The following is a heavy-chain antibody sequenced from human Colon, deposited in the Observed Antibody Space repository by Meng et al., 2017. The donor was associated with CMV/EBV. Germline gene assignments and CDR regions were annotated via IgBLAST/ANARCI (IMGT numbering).Heavy chain of an antibody. D-gene: IGHD3-10*01. V-gene: IGHV2-5*02. CDR2: IYWDDDK. CDR3: AHRPYGSGSYFFDY. CDR1: GFSLSTIGMG. J-gene: IGHJ4*02. Sequence: QITLKESGPTLVKPKQTLTLTCTFSGFSLSTIGMGVGWIRQPPGKALEWLGVIYWDDDKRYSPSLKSRLTITKDTSKNQVVLTMTNLDPLDTATYYCAHRPYGSGSYFFDYWGQGTLVTVSS.